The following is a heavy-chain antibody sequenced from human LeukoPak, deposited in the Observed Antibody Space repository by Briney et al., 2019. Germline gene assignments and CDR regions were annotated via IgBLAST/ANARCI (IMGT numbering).Heavy chain of an antibody. CDR3: ARTSGYDYFDY. J-gene: IGHJ4*02. V-gene: IGHV4-31*03. CDR1: GVSINSGGYY. D-gene: IGHD5-12*01. Sequence: SGTLSLTCTVSGVSINSGGYYWSWIRQHPGKGLEWIGYINYRGSTYKNPSLESRVIMSVDTSKNQFSLKLSSMTAADMAVYFCARTSGYDYFDYWGQGTVVTVSS. CDR2: INYRGST.